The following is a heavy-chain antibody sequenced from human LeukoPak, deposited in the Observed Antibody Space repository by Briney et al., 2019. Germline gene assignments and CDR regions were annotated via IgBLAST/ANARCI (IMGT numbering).Heavy chain of an antibody. D-gene: IGHD1-26*01. V-gene: IGHV3-49*04. CDR3: TRYQGATYDDGFDI. CDR2: IRSKAYGGTT. CDR1: GFTYSIYA. Sequence: QPGGSLRLSCAVSGFTYSIYAMSWVRQAPGKGLEWVGFIRSKAYGGTTEYAASVKGRFTISRDASKNVAYLQMNSLKSEDTAVYYCTRYQGATYDDGFDIWGQGTMVTVSS. J-gene: IGHJ3*02.